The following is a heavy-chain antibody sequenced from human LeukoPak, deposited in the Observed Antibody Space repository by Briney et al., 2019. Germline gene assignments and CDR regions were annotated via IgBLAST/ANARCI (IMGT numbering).Heavy chain of an antibody. CDR3: ARAVTYYGSGIIDY. J-gene: IGHJ4*02. V-gene: IGHV4-30-4*01. Sequence: SETLSLTCTVSGGSISSGDHYWSWIRQPPGKGLEWIGYIYYSGSTYYNPSLKSRVTISVDTSKNQFSLKLSSVTAADTAVYYCARAVTYYGSGIIDYWGQGTLVTVSS. D-gene: IGHD3-10*01. CDR1: GGSISSGDHY. CDR2: IYYSGST.